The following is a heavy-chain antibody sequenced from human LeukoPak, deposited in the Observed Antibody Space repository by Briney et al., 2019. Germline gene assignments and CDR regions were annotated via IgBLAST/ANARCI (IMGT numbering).Heavy chain of an antibody. J-gene: IGHJ5*02. V-gene: IGHV4-34*01. D-gene: IGHD3-3*01. CDR1: GGSFSGYY. CDR2: INHSGST. Sequence: SETLSLTCAVYGGSFSGYYWSWIRQPPGKGLEWIGEINHSGSTNYNPSLKSRVTISVDTSKNQFSLKLSSVTAADTAVYYCARGNYDFWSGYYTRFDPWGQGTLVTVSS. CDR3: ARGNYDFWSGYYTRFDP.